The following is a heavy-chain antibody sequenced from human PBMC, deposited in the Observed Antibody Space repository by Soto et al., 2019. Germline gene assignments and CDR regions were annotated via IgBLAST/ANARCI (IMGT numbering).Heavy chain of an antibody. CDR2: INHSGST. D-gene: IGHD2-2*01. CDR1: GGSFSGYY. Sequence: SETLSLTCAVYGGSFSGYYWSWIRQPPGKGLEWIGEINHSGSTNYNPSLKSRVTISVDTSKNQFSLKLSSVTAADTAVYYCASGGDIVVVPAAMEYYYYGMDVWGQGTTVTVYS. V-gene: IGHV4-34*01. CDR3: ASGGDIVVVPAAMEYYYYGMDV. J-gene: IGHJ6*02.